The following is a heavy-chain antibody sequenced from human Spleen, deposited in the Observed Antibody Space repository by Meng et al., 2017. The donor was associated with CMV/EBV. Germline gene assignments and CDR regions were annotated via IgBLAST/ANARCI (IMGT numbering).Heavy chain of an antibody. J-gene: IGHJ4*02. CDR2: ISSGSSYI. CDR1: GFTFSSYR. CDR3: ARDSWTGTTVDY. D-gene: IGHD1-7*01. Sequence: GESLKISCAASGFTFSSYRMNWVRQAPGKGLEWVSSISSGSSYIYYADSMKGRSTISRDNAKNSLYLQMNSLRAEDTAVYYCARDSWTGTTVDYWGQGTLVTVSS. V-gene: IGHV3-21*01.